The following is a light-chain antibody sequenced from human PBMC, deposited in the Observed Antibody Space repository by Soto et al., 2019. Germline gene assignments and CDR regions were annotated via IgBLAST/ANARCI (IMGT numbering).Light chain of an antibody. Sequence: DIQMTQSPSSLSTSVGDRVTITSRASQGISNYLAWYQQKPGKVPKLLIYAASSLRSGVPSRFSGSGSGTDFTLTISSLQPEDVATYYCQKYDSAPYTFGQGTKLEIK. CDR2: AAS. J-gene: IGKJ2*01. CDR1: QGISNY. V-gene: IGKV1-27*01. CDR3: QKYDSAPYT.